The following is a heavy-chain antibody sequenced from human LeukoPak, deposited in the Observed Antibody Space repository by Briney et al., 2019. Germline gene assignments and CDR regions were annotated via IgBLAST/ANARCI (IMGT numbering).Heavy chain of an antibody. J-gene: IGHJ4*02. V-gene: IGHV3-48*02. Sequence: PGGSLRLSCVISGFTFSSYSMNWVRQAPGKGLDWVSYISSSSGAIYYADSVRGRFTISRDNAKDSLYMQMHSLRDEDTAVYYCARGSPWELDCWGQGTLVTVSS. D-gene: IGHD3-10*01. CDR2: ISSSSGAI. CDR1: GFTFSSYS. CDR3: ARGSPWELDC.